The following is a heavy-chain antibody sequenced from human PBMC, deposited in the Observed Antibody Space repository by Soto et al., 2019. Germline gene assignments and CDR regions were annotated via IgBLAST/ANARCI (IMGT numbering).Heavy chain of an antibody. D-gene: IGHD6-6*01. CDR3: AKSPSWYSSSSHLLAY. CDR1: GFTFSSYA. V-gene: IGHV3-23*01. J-gene: IGHJ4*02. Sequence: EVQLLESGGGLVQPGGSLRLSCAASGFTFSSYAMSWVRQAPGKGLEWVSAISGSGGSTYYADSVKGRFTISRDNSKNTLYLQMNSLRAEDTAVYYCAKSPSWYSSSSHLLAYWGQGTLVTVSS. CDR2: ISGSGGST.